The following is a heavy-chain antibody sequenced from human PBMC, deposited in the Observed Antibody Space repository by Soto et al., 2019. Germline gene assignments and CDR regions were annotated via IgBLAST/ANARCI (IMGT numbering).Heavy chain of an antibody. Sequence: ASVKVSCKASGYTFTSYGISLVRQAPGQGLEWMGWISAYNGNTNYAQKLQGRVTMTTDTSTSTAYMELRNLRSDDTAVYYCARVDSSGWYDDYWGQGTLVTVSS. CDR1: GYTFTSYG. CDR3: ARVDSSGWYDDY. J-gene: IGHJ4*02. V-gene: IGHV1-18*01. CDR2: ISAYNGNT. D-gene: IGHD6-19*01.